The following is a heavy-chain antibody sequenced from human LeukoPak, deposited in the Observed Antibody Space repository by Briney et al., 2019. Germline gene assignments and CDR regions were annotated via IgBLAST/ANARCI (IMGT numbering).Heavy chain of an antibody. CDR3: AKVFEVRGARRPKDY. V-gene: IGHV3-30*18. CDR2: ISYDGGNK. Sequence: GGSLRLSCAASGFTFSSYGMHWVRQAPGKGLEWVALISYDGGNKFYADSVRDRFTISRDNSKNTLFLQMNSLRIEDTAVYYCAKVFEVRGARRPKDYWGQGTLVIVSS. J-gene: IGHJ4*02. D-gene: IGHD3-10*01. CDR1: GFTFSSYG.